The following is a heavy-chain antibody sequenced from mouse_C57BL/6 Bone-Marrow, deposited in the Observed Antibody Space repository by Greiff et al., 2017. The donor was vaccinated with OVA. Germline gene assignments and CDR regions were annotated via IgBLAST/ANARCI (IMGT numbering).Heavy chain of an antibody. Sequence: DVKLQESGPGLVKPSQSLSLTCSVTGYSITSGYYWNWIRQFPGNKLEWMGYISYDGSNNYNPSLKNRISITRDTSKNQFFLKLNSVTTEDTATYYCARIYYGYDEGFDVWGTGTTVTVSS. V-gene: IGHV3-6*01. J-gene: IGHJ1*03. CDR1: GYSITSGYY. D-gene: IGHD2-2*01. CDR2: ISYDGSN. CDR3: ARIYYGYDEGFDV.